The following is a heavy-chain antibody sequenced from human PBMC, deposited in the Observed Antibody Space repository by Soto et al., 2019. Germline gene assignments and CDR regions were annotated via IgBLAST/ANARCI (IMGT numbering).Heavy chain of an antibody. V-gene: IGHV4-4*02. Sequence: ASETLSLTCAVSGGSISGSNWWSWVRQPPGKGLEWIGEIYHSGSTNYNPSLKSRVTISVDKSKNQFSLKLSSVTAADTAAYYCARGSRDYDILTGYYNNWFDPWGQGTLVTVSS. CDR2: IYHSGST. CDR3: ARGSRDYDILTGYYNNWFDP. CDR1: GGSISGSNW. J-gene: IGHJ5*02. D-gene: IGHD3-9*01.